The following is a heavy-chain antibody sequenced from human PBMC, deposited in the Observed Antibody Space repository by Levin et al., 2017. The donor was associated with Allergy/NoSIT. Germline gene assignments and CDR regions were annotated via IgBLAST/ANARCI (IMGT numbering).Heavy chain of an antibody. CDR2: IYWDDDK. V-gene: IGHV2-5*02. J-gene: IGHJ4*02. CDR3: AHRLHTGDDYGDYWGDYYFDY. D-gene: IGHD4-17*01. CDR1: GFSLSTSGVG. Sequence: SGPTLVKPTQTLTLTCTFSGFSLSTSGVGVGWIRQPPGKALEWLALIYWDDDKRYSPSLKSRLTITKDTSKNQVVLTMTNMDPVDTATYYCAHRLHTGDDYGDYWGDYYFDYWGQGTLVTVSS.